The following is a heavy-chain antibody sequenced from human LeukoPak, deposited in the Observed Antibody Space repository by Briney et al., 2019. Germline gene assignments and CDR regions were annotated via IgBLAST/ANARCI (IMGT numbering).Heavy chain of an antibody. CDR2: ISSSSSYI. CDR1: GFSRSSYS. Sequence: PGGSLRLSCAASGFSRSSYSMDWVRQAPGKGLEWVSSISSSSSYIYYADSVKGRFTISRDNAKNSLYLQMNSLRAEDTAVYYCATPPHYDYWGQGTLVTVSS. CDR3: ATPPHYDY. J-gene: IGHJ4*02. V-gene: IGHV3-21*01.